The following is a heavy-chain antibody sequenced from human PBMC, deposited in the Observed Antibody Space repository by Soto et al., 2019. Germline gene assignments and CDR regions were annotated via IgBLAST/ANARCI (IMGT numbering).Heavy chain of an antibody. CDR1: GGSISSSSYY. J-gene: IGHJ3*02. Sequence: QLQLQESGPGLVKPSETLSLTCTVSGGSISSSSYYWGWIRQPPGKGLEWIGSIYYSGSTYYNPSLKNRVTISVDTSKNQFSLKLSSVTAADTAVYYCARKYRRELQRYAFDIWGQGTMVTVSS. CDR2: IYYSGST. CDR3: ARKYRRELQRYAFDI. D-gene: IGHD1-26*01. V-gene: IGHV4-39*01.